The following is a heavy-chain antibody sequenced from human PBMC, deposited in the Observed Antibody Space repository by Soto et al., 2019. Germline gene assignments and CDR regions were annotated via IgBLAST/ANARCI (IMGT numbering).Heavy chain of an antibody. CDR2: SYYSGST. CDR1: GGAISSGGYY. J-gene: IGHJ3*02. Sequence: SETLFLTCTVSGGAISSGGYYLSWIRQHPGKGLEWIGYSYYSGSTYYNPSLKSRVTISVDTSKNQFSLKLSSVTAADTAVYYCARDGDYLYGDAVDIWGQGTMVTVSS. D-gene: IGHD4-17*01. CDR3: ARDGDYLYGDAVDI. V-gene: IGHV4-31*03.